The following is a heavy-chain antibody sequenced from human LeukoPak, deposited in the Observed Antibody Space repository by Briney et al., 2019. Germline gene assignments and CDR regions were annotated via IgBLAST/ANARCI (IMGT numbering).Heavy chain of an antibody. V-gene: IGHV3-9*01. CDR2: ISWNSGTI. Sequence: GGSLRLSCAASGFTFDDYAMHWVRQAPGKGLEWVSGISWNSGTIYYADSVKGRFTISRDNAKNSLYLQMNSLGAEDTAVYYCAELGITMIGGVWGKGTTVTISS. D-gene: IGHD3-10*02. J-gene: IGHJ6*04. CDR3: AELGITMIGGV. CDR1: GFTFDDYA.